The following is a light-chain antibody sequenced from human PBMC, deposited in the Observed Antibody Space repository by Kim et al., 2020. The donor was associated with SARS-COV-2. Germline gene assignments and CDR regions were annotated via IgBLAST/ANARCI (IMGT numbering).Light chain of an antibody. J-gene: IGLJ3*02. V-gene: IGLV3-19*01. CDR3: NSRDSSGNHWV. Sequence: AWGRTVKSKYQWDSLRGYYARWYQQKPGQTPVLVIYGKNNRPSGIPDRFSGSSSGNTASLTITGAQAEDEADYYCNSRDSSGNHWVFGGGTQLTVL. CDR1: SLRGYY. CDR2: GKN.